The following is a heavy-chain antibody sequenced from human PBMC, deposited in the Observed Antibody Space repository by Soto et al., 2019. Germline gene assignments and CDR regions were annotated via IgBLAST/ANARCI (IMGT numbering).Heavy chain of an antibody. V-gene: IGHV3-7*03. J-gene: IGHJ4*02. Sequence: RGSLRLSCAASGFIFSDYWMNWVRQAPGKGLEWVARINQDGRAKYYVDSVKGRFTISRDNPKNSLYLQMDSLRAEDTAVYYCARRGIGVAGIFDYWGQGALVTVSS. CDR1: GFIFSDYW. CDR3: ARRGIGVAGIFDY. D-gene: IGHD6-19*01. CDR2: INQDGRAK.